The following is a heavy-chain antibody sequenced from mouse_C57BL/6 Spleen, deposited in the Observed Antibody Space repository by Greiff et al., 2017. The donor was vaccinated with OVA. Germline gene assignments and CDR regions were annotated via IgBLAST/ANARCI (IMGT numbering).Heavy chain of an antibody. D-gene: IGHD1-1*01. V-gene: IGHV1-59*01. Sequence: QVQLQQPGAELVRPGTSVKLSCKASGYTFTSYWMHWVKQRPGQGLEWIGVIDPSDSYTNYNQKFKGKATLTVDTSSSTAYMQLSSLTSEDSAVYYCARPTVGGLRDWGQGTSVTVSS. CDR1: GYTFTSYW. CDR3: ARPTVGGLRD. J-gene: IGHJ4*01. CDR2: IDPSDSYT.